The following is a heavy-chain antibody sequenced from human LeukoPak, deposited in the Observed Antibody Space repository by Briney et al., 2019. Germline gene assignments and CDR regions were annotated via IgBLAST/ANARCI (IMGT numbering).Heavy chain of an antibody. CDR3: ARGGTYYYDSSGYYYPLDY. Sequence: GGSLRLSCAASGFTLDDYGMNWVRQVPGKGLEWVSGINWSGHSTGYVDSVKGRFTISRDNAKNSLYLQMNSLRAEDTALYHCARGGTYYYDSSGYYYPLDYWGQGTLVTVSS. CDR1: GFTLDDYG. J-gene: IGHJ4*02. CDR2: INWSGHST. V-gene: IGHV3-20*01. D-gene: IGHD3-22*01.